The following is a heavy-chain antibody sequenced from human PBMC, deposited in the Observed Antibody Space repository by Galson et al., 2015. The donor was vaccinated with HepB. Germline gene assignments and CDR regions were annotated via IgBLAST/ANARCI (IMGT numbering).Heavy chain of an antibody. CDR3: ARHGNCSSTSCPTRVSAFYYYGMDV. V-gene: IGHV4-59*08. J-gene: IGHJ6*02. CDR1: GGSISSYY. Sequence: ETLSLTCTVSGGSISSYYWSWIRQPPGKGLEWIGYIYYSGSTNYNPSLKSRVTISVDTSKNQFSLKLSSVTAADTAVYYCARHGNCSSTSCPTRVSAFYYYGMDVWGQGTTVTVSS. D-gene: IGHD2-2*03. CDR2: IYYSGST.